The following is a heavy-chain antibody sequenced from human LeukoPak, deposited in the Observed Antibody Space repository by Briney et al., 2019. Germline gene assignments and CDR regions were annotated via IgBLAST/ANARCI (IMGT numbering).Heavy chain of an antibody. V-gene: IGHV4-34*01. CDR1: GGSFSGYY. CDR3: ARGSSWKNYYFDY. J-gene: IGHJ4*02. D-gene: IGHD6-13*01. Sequence: SETLSLTCAVYGGSFSGYYWSWIRQPPGKGLEWVGEINHSGSTNYNPSLKSRVTISVDTSKNQFSLKLSSLTAADTAVYYCARGSSWKNYYFDYWGQGALVTVSS. CDR2: INHSGST.